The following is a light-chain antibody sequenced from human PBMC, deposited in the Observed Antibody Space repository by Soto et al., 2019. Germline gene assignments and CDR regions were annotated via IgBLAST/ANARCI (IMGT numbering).Light chain of an antibody. CDR3: CSYGGRYDV. CDR1: SSDVGGFNY. J-gene: IGLJ1*01. Sequence: QSALTQPRSVSGSPGQSVTISCTGTSSDVGGFNYVSWYQQHPGKAPKFIIYDVSGRPSGVPDRFSGSKSGNTASLTISGLQAEDEADYYCCSYGGRYDVFGTGTKVTVL. V-gene: IGLV2-11*01. CDR2: DVS.